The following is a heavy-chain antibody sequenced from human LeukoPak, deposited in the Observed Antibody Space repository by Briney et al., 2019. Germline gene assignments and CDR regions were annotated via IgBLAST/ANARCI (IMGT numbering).Heavy chain of an antibody. CDR3: AREAAKYYYDSSGYHPDAFDI. Sequence: SETLSLTCTVSGGSISSGSYYWSWIRQPAGKGLEWIGRIYTSGSTNYNPSLKSRVTISVDTSKNQFSLKLSSVTAADTAAYSCAREAAKYYYDSSGYHPDAFDIWGQGTMVTVSS. D-gene: IGHD3-22*01. CDR1: GGSISSGSYY. J-gene: IGHJ3*02. CDR2: IYTSGST. V-gene: IGHV4-61*02.